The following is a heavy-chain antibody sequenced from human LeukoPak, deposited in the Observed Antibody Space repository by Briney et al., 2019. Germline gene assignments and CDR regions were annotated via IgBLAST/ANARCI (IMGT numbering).Heavy chain of an antibody. CDR3: AKGGYCSGGTCYPMDV. Sequence: PRGSLRLSCAASGFTFSSYAMSWARQAPGKGPQWVSAISGSGGITYYADSVKGRFAISRDNSKNTLYLQMNSLRAEDTALYYCAKGGYCSGGTCYPMDVWGQGTTVTVSS. CDR1: GFTFSSYA. CDR2: ISGSGGIT. J-gene: IGHJ6*02. D-gene: IGHD2-15*01. V-gene: IGHV3-23*01.